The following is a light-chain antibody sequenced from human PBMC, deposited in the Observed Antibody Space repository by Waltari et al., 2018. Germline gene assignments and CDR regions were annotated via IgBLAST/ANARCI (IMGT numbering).Light chain of an antibody. J-gene: IGKJ3*01. CDR1: LSILHSSENKNQ. Sequence: DIVMTQSLDSLSVSLGERATINCKSSLSILHSSENKNQLGWYQKISGQSPILIIYGASHRAYGVPDRFSGSGSATDFTLTISSLQTEDVAVYYCQQYYSTPFTFGPGTKVEIK. CDR3: QQYYSTPFT. CDR2: GAS. V-gene: IGKV4-1*01.